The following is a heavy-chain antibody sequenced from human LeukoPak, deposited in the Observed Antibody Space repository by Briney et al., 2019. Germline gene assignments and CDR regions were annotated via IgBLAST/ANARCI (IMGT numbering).Heavy chain of an antibody. J-gene: IGHJ4*02. V-gene: IGHV1-18*01. CDR1: GYTFTSYG. CDR3: ARVGAYCTSSSCLDY. D-gene: IGHD2-2*01. Sequence: ASVKVSCKASGYTFTSYGITWVRQAPGQGLEWMGWISAYNGNTNYAQKLQGRVTMTTDTSTSTASMELRSLRSDDTAVYYCARVGAYCTSSSCLDYWGQGTLVTVSS. CDR2: ISAYNGNT.